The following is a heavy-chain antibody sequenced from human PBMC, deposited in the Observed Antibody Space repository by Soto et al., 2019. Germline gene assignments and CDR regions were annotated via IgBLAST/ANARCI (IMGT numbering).Heavy chain of an antibody. CDR1: GVSVNNANW. CDR3: ATRDATPLDPIS. Sequence: PSETLSLTCVASGVSVNNANWWTWVRQPPEKGLEWVGEIHSSGGNNYNSSLNGRVAMSLDKSRNLFLLDLNFVTAADTAVYFCATRDATPLDPISWGQGIPVTVSS. D-gene: IGHD1-1*01. J-gene: IGHJ5*02. V-gene: IGHV4-4*02. CDR2: IHSSGGN.